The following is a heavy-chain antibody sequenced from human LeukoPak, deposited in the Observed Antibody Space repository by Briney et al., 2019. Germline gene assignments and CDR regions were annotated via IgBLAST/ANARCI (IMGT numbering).Heavy chain of an antibody. V-gene: IGHV1-69*04. J-gene: IGHJ3*02. CDR1: GGTFSSYA. Sequence: SVKVSCKASGGTFSSYAISWVRQAPGQGLEWMGRIIPILGIANYAQKFQGRVTITADKSTSTAYMELSSLRSEDTAVYYCAGYCSGGSCSAPTDAFDIWGQGTMVTVSS. CDR2: IIPILGIA. D-gene: IGHD2-15*01. CDR3: AGYCSGGSCSAPTDAFDI.